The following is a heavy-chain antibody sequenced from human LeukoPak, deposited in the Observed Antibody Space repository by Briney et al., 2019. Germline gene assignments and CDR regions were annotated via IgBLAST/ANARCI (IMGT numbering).Heavy chain of an antibody. D-gene: IGHD4-23*01. Sequence: GGSLRLSCAAYGFTFSSYAMSWVRQAPGKGLEWVSASSGSGGSTYYADSVKGRFTISRDNSKNTLYLQMNSLRAEDTAVYYCATKGLTLTPAPFDYWGQGTLVTVSS. CDR3: ATKGLTLTPAPFDY. V-gene: IGHV3-23*01. CDR1: GFTFSSYA. J-gene: IGHJ4*02. CDR2: SSGSGGST.